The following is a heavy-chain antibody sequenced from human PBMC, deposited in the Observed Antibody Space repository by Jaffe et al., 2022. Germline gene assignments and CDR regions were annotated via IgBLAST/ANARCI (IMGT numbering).Heavy chain of an antibody. V-gene: IGHV3-48*03. CDR1: GFTFSSYE. Sequence: EVQLVESGGGLVQPGGSLRLSCAASGFTFSSYEMNWVRQAPGKGLEWVSYISSSGSTIYYADSVKGRFTISRDNAKNSLYLQMNSLRAEDTAVYYCARHKGGSGLNDYWGQGTLVTVSS. J-gene: IGHJ4*02. D-gene: IGHD2-15*01. CDR3: ARHKGGSGLNDY. CDR2: ISSSGSTI.